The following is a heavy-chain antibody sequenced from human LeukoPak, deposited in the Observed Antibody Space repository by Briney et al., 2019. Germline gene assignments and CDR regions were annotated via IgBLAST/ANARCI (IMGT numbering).Heavy chain of an antibody. J-gene: IGHJ4*02. V-gene: IGHV3-7*01. Sequence: GSLRLSCAASGFTFSSYWMNWVRQAPGKGLEWVANINQNGGEKYYVDSVKGRFTISRDNGKNSLYLQMNSLRAEDTAVYYCARYRHLGYWGQGTLVTVSS. CDR3: ARYRHLGY. CDR1: GFTFSSYW. CDR2: INQNGGEK.